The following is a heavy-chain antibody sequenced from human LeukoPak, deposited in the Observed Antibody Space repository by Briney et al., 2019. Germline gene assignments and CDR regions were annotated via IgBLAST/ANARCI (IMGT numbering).Heavy chain of an antibody. CDR2: IYYSGST. V-gene: IGHV4-39*07. CDR3: ATRTRIAAAGTELSYYYYMDV. D-gene: IGHD6-13*01. Sequence: SETLSLTCGVYGDGGSFSTYYWHWIRQSPGKGLEWIGSIYYSGSTYYNPSLKSRVTISVDTSKNQFSLKLSSVTAADTAVYYCATRTRIAAAGTELSYYYYMDVWGKGTTVTISS. J-gene: IGHJ6*03. CDR1: GDGGSFSTYY.